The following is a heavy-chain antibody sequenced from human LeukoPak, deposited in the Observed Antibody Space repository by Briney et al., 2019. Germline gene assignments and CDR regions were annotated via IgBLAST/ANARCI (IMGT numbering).Heavy chain of an antibody. Sequence: GGSLRLSCAASGFTFSSYGMHWVRHAPGKGVEWVAVIWYDGSNKYYVDSVKGRFTISRDNSKNTLYLQMNSLRAEDTAVYYCARGAYGSGTYHDFDIWGQGTMVTVSS. CDR2: IWYDGSNK. D-gene: IGHD3-10*01. V-gene: IGHV3-33*01. J-gene: IGHJ3*02. CDR1: GFTFSSYG. CDR3: ARGAYGSGTYHDFDI.